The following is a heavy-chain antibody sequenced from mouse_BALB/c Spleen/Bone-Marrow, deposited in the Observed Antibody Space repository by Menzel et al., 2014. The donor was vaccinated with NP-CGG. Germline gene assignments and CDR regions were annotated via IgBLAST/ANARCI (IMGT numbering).Heavy chain of an antibody. CDR2: IRLKSNNYAT. CDR1: GFTFSNYW. V-gene: IGHV6-6*02. CDR3: TRVLRLFDY. Sequence: VQLKESGGGLVQPGGSMKLSCVAPGFTFSNYWMTWVRQSPEKGLEWVAEIRLKSNNYATHYAESVKGRFTISRDDSKGSVCLQMNNLRAEDSGIYYCTRVLRLFDYWGQGTTLTVSS. D-gene: IGHD1-2*01. J-gene: IGHJ2*01.